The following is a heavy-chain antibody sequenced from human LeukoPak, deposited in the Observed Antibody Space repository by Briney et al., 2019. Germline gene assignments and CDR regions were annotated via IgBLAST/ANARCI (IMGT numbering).Heavy chain of an antibody. V-gene: IGHV1-24*01. J-gene: IGHJ4*02. CDR1: GYTLTELS. Sequence: ASVKVSCKVSGYTLTELSMHWVRQAPGKGLEWMGGFDPEDGETIYAQEFRGRVTMTEDTSTDTAYMELSSLRSEDTAVYYCATGYYYGSGSYYNFDYWGQGTLVTVSS. CDR2: FDPEDGET. D-gene: IGHD3-10*01. CDR3: ATGYYYGSGSYYNFDY.